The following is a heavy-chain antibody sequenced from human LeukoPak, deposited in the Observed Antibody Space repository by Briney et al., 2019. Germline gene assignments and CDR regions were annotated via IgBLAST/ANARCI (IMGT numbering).Heavy chain of an antibody. CDR3: ARGNSHYYYYMDV. Sequence: GRSLRLSCAASGFAFNTYGMHWARQAPGKGLEWVAVIWFDGSIEYYADSVKGRFTISRDNSMNTLYLQMDSLRAEDTAVYYCARGNSHYYYYMDVWGKGTTVTVSS. CDR2: IWFDGSIE. V-gene: IGHV3-33*01. CDR1: GFAFNTYG. D-gene: IGHD2/OR15-2a*01. J-gene: IGHJ6*03.